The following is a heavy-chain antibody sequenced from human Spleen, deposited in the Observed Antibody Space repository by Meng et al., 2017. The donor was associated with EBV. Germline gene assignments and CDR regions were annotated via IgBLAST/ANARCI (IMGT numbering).Heavy chain of an antibody. CDR2: IYYSGST. CDR3: ARARRNGYYFDY. J-gene: IGHJ4*02. V-gene: IGHV4-30-4*08. CDR1: GGSVSSGSYY. Sequence: QVQLQESGPGLVQPSEPSSLPCTVSGGSVSSGSYYWSWIRQPPGKGLEWIGYIYYSGSTYYNPSLKSRVTISVDTSKNQFSLKLSSVTAADTAVYYCARARRNGYYFDYWGQGTLVTVSS. D-gene: IGHD2-8*01.